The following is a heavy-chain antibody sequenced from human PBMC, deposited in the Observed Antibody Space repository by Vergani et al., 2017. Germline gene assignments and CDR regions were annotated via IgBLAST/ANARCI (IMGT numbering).Heavy chain of an antibody. V-gene: IGHV1-69*01. CDR2: IIPIFGPA. D-gene: IGHD3-22*01. CDR1: GGTLSSFA. Sequence: QVQLVQSGAEVKKPGSSVRVSCKASGGTLSSFAISWVRQAPGQGLEWMGGIIPIFGPANYAQKFQGRVTITADASTSTAYMELSSLRSADTAVYCCEREVHEISGYHLSWIDPWGQGTLVTVSS. J-gene: IGHJ5*02. CDR3: EREVHEISGYHLSWIDP.